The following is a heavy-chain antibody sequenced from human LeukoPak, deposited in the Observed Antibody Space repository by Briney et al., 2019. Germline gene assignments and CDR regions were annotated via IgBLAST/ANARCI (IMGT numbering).Heavy chain of an antibody. Sequence: ASVKVSCKASGYTFTGYYMHWVRQAPGQGLEWMGWINPNSGGTNYAQKFQGWVTMTRDTSISTAYMELSRLRSDDTAVYYCARVLRYSGSQALNYWGQGTLVTVSS. CDR2: INPNSGGT. V-gene: IGHV1-2*04. CDR3: ARVLRYSGSQALNY. D-gene: IGHD1-26*01. J-gene: IGHJ4*02. CDR1: GYTFTGYY.